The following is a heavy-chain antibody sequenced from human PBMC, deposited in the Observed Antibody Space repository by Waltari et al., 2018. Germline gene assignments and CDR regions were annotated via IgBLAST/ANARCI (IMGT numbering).Heavy chain of an antibody. Sequence: EVNLVESGGGLVQPGGSLRLSCAASGFSFGGSWMHWVRQAPGKGLVWVSRINKNGDATSYADSVKGRFTISKDNAKNTLYLEMNSLRAEDTAVYYCARSGGYIDYWGQGTLVTVSS. CDR3: ARSGGYIDY. V-gene: IGHV3-74*01. CDR1: GFSFGGSW. CDR2: INKNGDAT. D-gene: IGHD2-15*01. J-gene: IGHJ4*02.